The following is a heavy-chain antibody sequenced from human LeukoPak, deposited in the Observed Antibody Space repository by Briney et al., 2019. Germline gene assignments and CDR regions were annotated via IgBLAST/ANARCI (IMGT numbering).Heavy chain of an antibody. Sequence: PSETLSLTCTVSGGSISSGGYYWSWIRQPPGKGLEWIGYIYYSGSPNYNPSLKSRVTISVDTSKNQFSLKLSSVTAADTAVYYCARRASPTYYYGMDVWGQGTTVTVSS. CDR3: ARRASPTYYYGMDV. CDR2: IYYSGSP. V-gene: IGHV4-61*08. CDR1: GGSISSGGYY. J-gene: IGHJ6*02.